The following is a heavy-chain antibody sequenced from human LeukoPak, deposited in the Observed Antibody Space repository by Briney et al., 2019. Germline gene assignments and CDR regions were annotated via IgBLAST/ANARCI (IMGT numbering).Heavy chain of an antibody. J-gene: IGHJ4*02. CDR3: AREIAVAGRYYFDY. V-gene: IGHV1-69*05. CDR1: GGTFSSYA. D-gene: IGHD6-19*01. Sequence: GASVKVSCNASGGTFSSYAISWGRQAPGQGLEWMGGIIPIFGTANYAQKFQGRVTITTDESTSTAYMELSSLRSEDTAVYYCAREIAVAGRYYFDYWGQGTLVTVSS. CDR2: IIPIFGTA.